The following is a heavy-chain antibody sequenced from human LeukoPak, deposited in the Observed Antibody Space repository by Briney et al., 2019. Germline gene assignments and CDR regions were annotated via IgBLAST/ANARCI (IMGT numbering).Heavy chain of an antibody. D-gene: IGHD4-17*01. CDR2: IYTGGST. CDR3: ASGRHNHGNYDY. CDR1: GFTVSSIY. Sequence: GGSLRLSCAASGFTVSSIYMSWVRQAPGEGLEWVSVIYTGGSTGYANSVKDRFTNSIDIPKNTLQLQMNGLSAGDTAVYCTASGRHNHGNYDYGGQATLVTSSS. J-gene: IGHJ4*02. V-gene: IGHV3-53*01.